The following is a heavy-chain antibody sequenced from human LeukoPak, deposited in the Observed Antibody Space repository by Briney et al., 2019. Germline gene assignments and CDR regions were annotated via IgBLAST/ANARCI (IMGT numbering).Heavy chain of an antibody. CDR2: ISWNDDK. V-gene: IGHV2-5*01. CDR3: AHRRRVAQLERLFSGPRTENWFDP. J-gene: IGHJ5*02. Sequence: SVPTLVNPTQTLTLTGSLSGFSIGTSGVAGGWIRQPPGRALGWLALISWNDDKRFSPSLKTRLTMTKDTSKNQVVLTLANVDPVDTGTYFCAHRRRVAQLERLFSGPRTENWFDPWGPGTLVTVSS. D-gene: IGHD1-1*01. CDR1: GFSIGTSGVA.